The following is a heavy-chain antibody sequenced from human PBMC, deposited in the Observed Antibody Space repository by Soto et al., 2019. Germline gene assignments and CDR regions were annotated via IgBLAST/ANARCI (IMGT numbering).Heavy chain of an antibody. D-gene: IGHD3-3*01. Sequence: SETLSLTCTVSSGSVSSGSYYWSWIRQPPGKGLEWIGYIYYSGSTNYNPSLKSRVTISVDTSKNQFSLKLSSVTAADTAVYYCARASPSDFWSGTPSGMDVWGQGTTVTVSS. J-gene: IGHJ6*02. CDR3: ARASPSDFWSGTPSGMDV. CDR2: IYYSGST. CDR1: SGSVSSGSYY. V-gene: IGHV4-61*01.